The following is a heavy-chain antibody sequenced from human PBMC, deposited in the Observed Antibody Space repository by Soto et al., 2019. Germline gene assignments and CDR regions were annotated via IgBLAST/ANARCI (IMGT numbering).Heavy chain of an antibody. D-gene: IGHD2-2*02. CDR2: ISGSGGST. J-gene: IGHJ6*03. CDR1: GVTFSSYA. CDR3: AKRYCSSTSCYTSAYYYYMDV. Sequence: GGSVRLSCAASGVTFSSYAMSWVRQGPGKGLEWVSAISGSGGSTYYADSVKGRFTISRDNSKNTLYLQMNSLRAEDTAVYYCAKRYCSSTSCYTSAYYYYMDVWGKGTTVTVSS. V-gene: IGHV3-23*01.